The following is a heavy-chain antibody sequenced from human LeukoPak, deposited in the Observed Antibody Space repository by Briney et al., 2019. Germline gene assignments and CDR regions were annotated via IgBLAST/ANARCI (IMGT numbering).Heavy chain of an antibody. D-gene: IGHD6-19*01. J-gene: IGHJ4*02. CDR1: GGSNNSYD. Sequence: SETLSLTCTVSGGSNNSYDWSWIRQHPGKGLEWIGYIYDSGSTNYNPSLKSRVTISVDTSNNQFSLKLSSVTAADTAVYYCARKDSNGWWGPIDYWGQGTLVTVSS. CDR2: IYDSGST. CDR3: ARKDSNGWWGPIDY. V-gene: IGHV4-59*08.